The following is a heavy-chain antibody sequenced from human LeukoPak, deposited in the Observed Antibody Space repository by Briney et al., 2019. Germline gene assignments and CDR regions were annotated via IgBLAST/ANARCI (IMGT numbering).Heavy chain of an antibody. CDR1: GGSISSYY. CDR2: IYYSGST. D-gene: IGHD5-24*01. V-gene: IGHV4-59*08. J-gene: IGHJ3*02. CDR3: ARHRAERWLQPPDAFDI. Sequence: SETLSLTCTVSGGSISSYYWSWIRQPPGKGLEWIGYIYYSGSTNYNPSLKSRVTISVDTSKNQFALKLSSVTAADTAVYYCARHRAERWLQPPDAFDIWGQGTMVTVSS.